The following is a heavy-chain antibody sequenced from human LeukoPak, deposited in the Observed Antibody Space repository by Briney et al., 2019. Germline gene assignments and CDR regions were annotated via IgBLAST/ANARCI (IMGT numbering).Heavy chain of an antibody. Sequence: GGSLRLSCAASGFIFSNFGIHWVRQAPGKGLEWVAFVRYDGSNEYYTDSVKGRFTISRGNSKNTLYLQLNSLRAEDSAVYYCAKCIDYISSWPPFDYWGQGTLVAVSS. CDR1: GFIFSNFG. J-gene: IGHJ4*02. D-gene: IGHD6-13*01. CDR3: AKCIDYISSWPPFDY. V-gene: IGHV3-30*02. CDR2: VRYDGSNE.